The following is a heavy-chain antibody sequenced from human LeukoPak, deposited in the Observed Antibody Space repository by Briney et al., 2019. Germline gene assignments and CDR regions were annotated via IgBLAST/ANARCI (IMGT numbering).Heavy chain of an antibody. D-gene: IGHD6-6*01. CDR3: ARAVDSSSSWAYYYYMDV. V-gene: IGHV4-59*11. CDR1: GGSISSHY. J-gene: IGHJ6*03. CDR2: IYYSGST. Sequence: SETLSLTCTVSGGSISSHYWSWIRQPPGKGLKWIGYIYYSGSTNYNPSLKSRVTISVDTSKNQFSLKLSSVTAADTAVYYCARAVDSSSSWAYYYYMDVWGKGTTVTVSS.